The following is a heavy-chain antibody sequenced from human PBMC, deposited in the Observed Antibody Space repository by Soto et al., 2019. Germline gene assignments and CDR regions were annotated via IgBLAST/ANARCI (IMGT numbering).Heavy chain of an antibody. Sequence: GGSLRLSCAASGFTFDDYAMHWVRQAPGKGLEWVSGISWNSGSIGYAASEKGRFTISRDNAKNSLYLQMNSLSAEDTALYYCAKDKRCPWAGREPYF. J-gene: IGHJ2*01. CDR3: AKDKRCPWAGREPYF. CDR1: GFTFDDYA. V-gene: IGHV3-9*01. CDR2: ISWNSGSI. D-gene: IGHD1-26*01.